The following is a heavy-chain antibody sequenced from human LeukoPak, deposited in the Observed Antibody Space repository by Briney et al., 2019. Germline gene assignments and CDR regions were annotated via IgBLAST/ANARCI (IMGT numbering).Heavy chain of an antibody. V-gene: IGHV3-30*04. CDR3: AKDFRYCSGGSCHPAIDY. CDR1: GFTFSSYA. D-gene: IGHD2-15*01. Sequence: GGSLRLSCAASGFTFSSYAMHWVRQAPGKGLEWVAVISYDGSNKYYADTVKGRFTISRDNSKNTLYLQMNSLRAEDTAVYYCAKDFRYCSGGSCHPAIDYWGQGTLVTVSS. CDR2: ISYDGSNK. J-gene: IGHJ4*02.